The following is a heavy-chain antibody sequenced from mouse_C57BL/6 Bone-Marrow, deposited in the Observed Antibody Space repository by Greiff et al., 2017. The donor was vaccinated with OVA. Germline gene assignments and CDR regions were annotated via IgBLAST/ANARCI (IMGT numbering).Heavy chain of an antibody. Sequence: EVQLQQSGPELVKPGASVKISCKASGYSFTDYNMNWVQQSNGKSLEWIGVISPNYGTTSYNQKFKGKATLTVAQSSSTAYMQLNSLTSEDSAVYDGAREYYDYDGYAMDYWGKGTSVTVSS. V-gene: IGHV1-39*01. D-gene: IGHD2-4*01. CDR2: ISPNYGTT. CDR3: AREYYDYDGYAMDY. CDR1: GYSFTDYN. J-gene: IGHJ4*01.